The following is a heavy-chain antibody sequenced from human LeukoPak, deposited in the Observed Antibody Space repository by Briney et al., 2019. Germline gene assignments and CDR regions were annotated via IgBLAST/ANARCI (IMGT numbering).Heavy chain of an antibody. CDR1: GGPISSGDYY. Sequence: SQTLSLTCTVPGGPISSGDYYWSWIRQPPGKGLEWIGYIYYSGSTYYNPSLKSRVTISVDTSKNQFSLKLSSVTAADTAVYYCAREAHPEAVQLWYYMDVWGKGTTVTVSS. D-gene: IGHD5-18*01. CDR3: AREAHPEAVQLWYYMDV. V-gene: IGHV4-30-4*08. CDR2: IYYSGST. J-gene: IGHJ6*03.